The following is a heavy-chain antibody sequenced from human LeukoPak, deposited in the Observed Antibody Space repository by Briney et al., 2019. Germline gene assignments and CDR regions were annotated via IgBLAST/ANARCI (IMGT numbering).Heavy chain of an antibody. D-gene: IGHD6-13*01. V-gene: IGHV1-46*01. Sequence: GASVKVSCKTSGYTCTNYYIHWVRQAPGQGLEWMGIINPGSGSTSYAQKFQGRVTLTGDTSTNTVYMELSSLRSEDTAVYYCARAVPAAGDYWGQGTLVTVSS. J-gene: IGHJ4*02. CDR3: ARAVPAAGDY. CDR1: GYTCTNYY. CDR2: INPGSGST.